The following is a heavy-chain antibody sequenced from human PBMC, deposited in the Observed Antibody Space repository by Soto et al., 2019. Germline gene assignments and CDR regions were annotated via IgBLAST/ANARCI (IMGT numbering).Heavy chain of an antibody. J-gene: IGHJ4*02. CDR3: VRDTGFDFDY. D-gene: IGHD2-8*02. V-gene: IGHV6-1*01. CDR2: TYYRSKWYH. CDR1: GDSVTSDTAG. Sequence: QVQLQQSGPGLVKPSQTLALTCGISGDSVTSDTAGWNWIRQSPSRGLEWLGRTYYRSKWYHESVIFVESRLTVKPDTSRNQFSLQLISVTPEDTAVYYCVRDTGFDFDYWGQGTLVTVSS.